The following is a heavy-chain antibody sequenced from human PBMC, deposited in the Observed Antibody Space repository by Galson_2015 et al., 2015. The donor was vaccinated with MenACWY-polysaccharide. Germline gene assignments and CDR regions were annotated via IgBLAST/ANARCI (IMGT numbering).Heavy chain of an antibody. D-gene: IGHD3-10*01. J-gene: IGHJ5*02. CDR3: ARGHYGA. CDR2: MNPRSGHT. CDR1: GYTFTYND. V-gene: IGHV1-8*01. Sequence: SVKVSCQASGYTFTYNDINWVRQATGQRLEWMGLMNPRSGHTEYAQKFQGRVTMTSNTAISTAYMELTSLRSEDTAVYYCARGHYGAWGQGTLVIVSS.